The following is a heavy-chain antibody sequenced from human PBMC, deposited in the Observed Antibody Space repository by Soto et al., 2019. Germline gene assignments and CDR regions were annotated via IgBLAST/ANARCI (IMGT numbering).Heavy chain of an antibody. CDR1: GGSISPYY. CDR2: IYYAGTT. Sequence: SETLSLTCTVSGGSISPYYWSWIRQPPGKGLEWVGYIYYAGTTSYNPSLKSRVTISIDTSKNQFSLKLSSVTAADTAVYYCARVGSGWYLSGMDVWGQGTTVTVSS. J-gene: IGHJ6*02. V-gene: IGHV4-59*01. CDR3: ARVGSGWYLSGMDV. D-gene: IGHD6-19*01.